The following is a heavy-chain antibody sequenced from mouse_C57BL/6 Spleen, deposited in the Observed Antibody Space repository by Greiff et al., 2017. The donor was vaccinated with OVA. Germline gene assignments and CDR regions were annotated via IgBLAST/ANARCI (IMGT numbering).Heavy chain of an antibody. V-gene: IGHV1-55*01. CDR2: IYPGSGST. CDR3: ATLIYDGPNGPSYWYFDV. Sequence: QVQLQQPGAELVKPGASVKMSCKASGYTFTSYWITWVKQRPGQGLEWIGDIYPGSGSTNYNEKFKSKATLTVDTSSSTAYMQLSSLTSEDSAVYYCATLIYDGPNGPSYWYFDVWGTGTTVTVSS. CDR1: GYTFTSYW. D-gene: IGHD2-3*01. J-gene: IGHJ1*03.